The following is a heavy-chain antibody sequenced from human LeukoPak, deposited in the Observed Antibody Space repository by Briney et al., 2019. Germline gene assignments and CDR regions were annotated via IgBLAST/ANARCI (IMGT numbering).Heavy chain of an antibody. CDR1: GGSFSGYY. J-gene: IGHJ1*01. Sequence: PSETLSLTCAVYGGSFSGYYWSWIRQPPGKGLEWIGEINHSGSTNYNPSLKSRVTISVDTSKNQFSLKLSSVTAADTAVYYCALVVPPSRKYFQHWGRGTLVTVSS. CDR2: INHSGST. D-gene: IGHD2-8*02. CDR3: ALVVPPSRKYFQH. V-gene: IGHV4-34*01.